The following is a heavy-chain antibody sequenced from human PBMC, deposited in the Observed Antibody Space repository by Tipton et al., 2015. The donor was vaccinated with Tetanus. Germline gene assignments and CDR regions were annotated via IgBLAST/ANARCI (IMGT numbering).Heavy chain of an antibody. CDR1: GGPFSGYY. V-gene: IGHV4-34*01. CDR3: ARGPPIIPSADGGYYFFDS. J-gene: IGHJ4*02. Sequence: TLSLTCAVHGGPFSGYYWTWIRQPPGKGLEWIGEINHTGYTKYNPFLKSPVTMSMDTSEKQFSLRLGPVTAADTAVYYCARGPPIIPSADGGYYFFDSWGQGTPVTVSS. D-gene: IGHD3-22*01. CDR2: INHTGYT.